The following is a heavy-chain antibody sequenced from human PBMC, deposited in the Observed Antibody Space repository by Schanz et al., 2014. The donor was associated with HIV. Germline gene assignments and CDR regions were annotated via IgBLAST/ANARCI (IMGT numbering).Heavy chain of an antibody. Sequence: QVQLVQSGTVVAQPGASVKVSCKASGYTFSRSAISWVRQAPGQGLEWMGWISGKNGETNYAQNFQGRVTMTTDTSASTTYMELTSLRSDDTAMYYCARDLNRWRDGSEKWFDTWGQGTLVTVSS. V-gene: IGHV1-18*01. CDR1: GYTFSRSA. J-gene: IGHJ5*02. CDR2: ISGKNGET. CDR3: ARDLNRWRDGSEKWFDT. D-gene: IGHD2-15*01.